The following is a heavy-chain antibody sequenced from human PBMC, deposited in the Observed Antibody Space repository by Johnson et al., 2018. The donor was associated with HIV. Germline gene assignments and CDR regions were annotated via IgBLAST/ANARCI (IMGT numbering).Heavy chain of an antibody. CDR3: ARDMGGVVKEARAFDI. D-gene: IGHD3-10*01. Sequence: VRLVESGGGLVQPGGSLRLSCAASGFTFSSYDMHWVRQATGKGLEWVSAIGTAGDTYYADSVKGRFPISRDNSKKTLYLQMNSLRAEDTAVYYCARDMGGVVKEARAFDIWGQGTMVTVSS. J-gene: IGHJ3*02. CDR1: GFTFSSYD. V-gene: IGHV3-13*01. CDR2: IGTAGDT.